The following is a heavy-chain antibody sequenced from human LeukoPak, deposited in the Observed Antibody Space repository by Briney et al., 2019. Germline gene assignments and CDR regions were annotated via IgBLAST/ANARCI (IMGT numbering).Heavy chain of an antibody. CDR1: GGSISSYY. Sequence: SSETLSLTCTVSGGSISSYYWSWIRQPPGKGLEWIGYIYYSGSTNYNPSLKSRVTISVDTSKNQFSLKLSSVTAADTAVYYCASHLTGDYSSSWLDYWGQGTLVTVSS. CDR3: ASHLTGDYSSSWLDY. D-gene: IGHD6-13*01. V-gene: IGHV4-59*01. J-gene: IGHJ4*02. CDR2: IYYSGST.